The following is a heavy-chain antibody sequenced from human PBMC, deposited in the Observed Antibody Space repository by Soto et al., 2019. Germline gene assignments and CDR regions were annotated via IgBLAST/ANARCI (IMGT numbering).Heavy chain of an antibody. D-gene: IGHD3-22*01. J-gene: IGHJ4*02. CDR3: SRGTYYPQSSGLHADY. CDR1: GFSFNDYA. CDR2: ISSDGHHQ. Sequence: PGGSLRLSCATSGFSFNDYAMYWVRQAPGQGLEWVAIISSDGHHQFYLDNLRGRFTVSRDNSKNTLYLQMNSLRPEDTAVYYCSRGTYYPQSSGLHADYWGQGTVVTVYS. V-gene: IGHV3-30*03.